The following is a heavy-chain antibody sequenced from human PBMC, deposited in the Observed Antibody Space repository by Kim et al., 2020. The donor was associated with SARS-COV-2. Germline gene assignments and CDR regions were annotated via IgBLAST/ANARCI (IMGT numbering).Heavy chain of an antibody. Sequence: VKGRFTISRDDSKNTLYLQMNSLKTEDTAVYYCTSGLGDYCGGDCYSRVWGQGTTVTVSS. J-gene: IGHJ6*02. CDR3: TSGLGDYCGGDCYSRV. V-gene: IGHV3-15*01. D-gene: IGHD2-21*02.